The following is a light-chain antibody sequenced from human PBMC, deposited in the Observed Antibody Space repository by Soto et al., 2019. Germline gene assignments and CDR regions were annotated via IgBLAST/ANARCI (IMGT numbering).Light chain of an antibody. J-gene: IGLJ2*01. CDR2: GNS. CDR3: QSYDSSLSGSNV. V-gene: IGLV1-40*01. Sequence: QSVLTQPPSVSGAPGQRVTISCTGRSSNIGAGYDVHWYQQLPGTAPKLLIYGNSNRPSGVPDRFSGSKSGTSASLAITGLQAEDEADYYCQSYDSSLSGSNVFGGGTKLTVL. CDR1: SSNIGAGYD.